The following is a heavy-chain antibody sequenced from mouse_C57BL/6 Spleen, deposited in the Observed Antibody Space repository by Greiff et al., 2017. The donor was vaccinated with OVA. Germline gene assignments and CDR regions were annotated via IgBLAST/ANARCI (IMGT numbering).Heavy chain of an antibody. J-gene: IGHJ3*01. CDR1: GYTFTDYY. V-gene: IGHV1-26*01. D-gene: IGHD2-2*01. CDR3: ARSRGYDAAWFAY. CDR2: INPNNGGT. Sequence: VQLQQSGPELVKPGASVKISCKASGYTFTDYYMNWVKQSHGKSLEWIGDINPNNGGTSYNQKFKGKATLTVDKSSSTAYMELRSLTSEDSSVYYCARSRGYDAAWFAYWGQGTLVTVSA.